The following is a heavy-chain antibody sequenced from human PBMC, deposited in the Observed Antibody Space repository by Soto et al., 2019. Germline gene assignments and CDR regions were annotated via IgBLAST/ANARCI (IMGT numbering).Heavy chain of an antibody. Sequence: PGGSLRLSCAASGFTFSDHYMDWVRQAPGKGLEWVGRTRNKANSYTTEYAASVKGRFTISRDDSKNSLYLQMNSLKTEDTAVYYCARVGTSYYYYMDVWGKGTTVTVSS. CDR2: TRNKANSYTT. J-gene: IGHJ6*03. V-gene: IGHV3-72*01. CDR3: ARVGTSYYYYMDV. CDR1: GFTFSDHY. D-gene: IGHD1-1*01.